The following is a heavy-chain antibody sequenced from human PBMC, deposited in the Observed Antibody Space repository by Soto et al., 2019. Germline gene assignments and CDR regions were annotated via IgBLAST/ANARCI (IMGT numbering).Heavy chain of an antibody. D-gene: IGHD6-6*01. CDR1: GFTFSSYW. CDR3: AILGAARSSYDY. V-gene: IGHV3-7*01. CDR2: IKQDGSEK. Sequence: GGSLRLSCAASGFTFSSYWMSWVRQAPGKGLEWVANIKQDGSEKSYQDSVKGRFSISRDNAKNSLFLQMNSLRAEDHTVYYCAILGAARSSYDYWGQGTLVTVCS. J-gene: IGHJ4*02.